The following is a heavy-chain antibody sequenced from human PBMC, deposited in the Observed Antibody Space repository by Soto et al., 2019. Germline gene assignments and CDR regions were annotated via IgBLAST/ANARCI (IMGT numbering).Heavy chain of an antibody. J-gene: IGHJ4*02. CDR2: IWYDGSKK. V-gene: IGHV3-33*01. CDR3: ARDLGSTNYYFDE. CDR1: GFNFRNYG. Sequence: QVQLVESGGGVVQPGRSLRLSCVASGFNFRNYGFHWVRQAPGKGPEWVAVIWYDGSKKLYADFVKGRFTISRDDSENTLYLQMNSLTAEDTAEYYCARDLGSTNYYFDEWGRGTLVIVSS. D-gene: IGHD1-1*01.